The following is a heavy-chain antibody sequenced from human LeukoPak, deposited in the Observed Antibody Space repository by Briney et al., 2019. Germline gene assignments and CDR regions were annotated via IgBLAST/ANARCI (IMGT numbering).Heavy chain of an antibody. CDR2: ISGSGGST. D-gene: IGHD7-27*01. CDR1: GFTFSSYA. V-gene: IGHV3-23*01. J-gene: IGHJ6*02. CDR3: AKGWGYYYYGMDV. Sequence: GGSLRLSCAASGFTFSSYAMSWVRQAPGKGLEWVSAISGSGGSTYYTDSVKGRFTISRDNSKNTLYLQMNSLRAEDTAVYYCAKGWGYYYYGMDVWGQGTTVTVSS.